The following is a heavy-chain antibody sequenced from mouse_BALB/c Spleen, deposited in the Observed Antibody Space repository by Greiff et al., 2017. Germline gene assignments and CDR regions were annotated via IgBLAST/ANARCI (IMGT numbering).Heavy chain of an antibody. Sequence: VQLQQSGAELVKPGASVKLSCTASGFNITDTYMHWVKQRPEQGLEWIGRIDPANGNTKSDPKFQGKATITADTSSNTAYLQLSSLTSEDTAVYYCARGLSYAMDYWGQGTSVTVSS. CDR1: GFNITDTY. CDR3: ARGLSYAMDY. CDR2: IDPANGNT. J-gene: IGHJ4*01. D-gene: IGHD3-1*01. V-gene: IGHV14-3*02.